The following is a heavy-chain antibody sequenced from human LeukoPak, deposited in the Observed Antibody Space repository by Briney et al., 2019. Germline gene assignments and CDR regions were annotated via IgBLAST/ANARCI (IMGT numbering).Heavy chain of an antibody. J-gene: IGHJ5*02. CDR1: GGSISSGGYY. Sequence: SETLSLTCTVSGGSISSGGYYWSWIRQHPGKGLEWIGYIYYSGSTYYNPSLKSRVTISVDTSKNQFSLKLSSVTAADTAVYYCARRLFSSGWNWFDPWGQGTLVTVSS. D-gene: IGHD6-19*01. CDR3: ARRLFSSGWNWFDP. CDR2: IYYSGST. V-gene: IGHV4-31*03.